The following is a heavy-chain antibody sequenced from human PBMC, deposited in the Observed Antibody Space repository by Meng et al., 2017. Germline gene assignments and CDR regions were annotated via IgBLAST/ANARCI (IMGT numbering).Heavy chain of an antibody. Sequence: GESLKISCAASGFTFSDYYMSWIRQAPGKGLEWVSYISSSGSTIYYADSVKGRFTISRDNAKNSLYLQMNSLRAEDTAVYYCAGRIAAAGPFDYWGQRTLVTVSS. D-gene: IGHD6-13*01. CDR3: AGRIAAAGPFDY. CDR2: ISSSGSTI. V-gene: IGHV3-11*01. CDR1: GFTFSDYY. J-gene: IGHJ4*02.